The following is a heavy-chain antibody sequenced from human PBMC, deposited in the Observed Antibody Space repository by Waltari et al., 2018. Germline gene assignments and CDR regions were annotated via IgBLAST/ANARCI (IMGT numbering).Heavy chain of an antibody. Sequence: QVQLVESGGGVVQPGRSLRLSCAASGFTFSSYGMHWVRQAPGKGLEWVAVIWYDGSNKYYADSVNGRFTISRDNSKNTLYLQMNSLRAEDTAVYYCAREVVTAWTYYYGMDVWGQGTTVTVSS. CDR3: AREVVTAWTYYYGMDV. CDR2: IWYDGSNK. V-gene: IGHV3-33*01. CDR1: GFTFSSYG. J-gene: IGHJ6*02. D-gene: IGHD2-21*02.